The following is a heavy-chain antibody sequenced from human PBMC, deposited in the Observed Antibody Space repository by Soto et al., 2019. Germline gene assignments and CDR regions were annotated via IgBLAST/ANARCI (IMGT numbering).Heavy chain of an antibody. V-gene: IGHV4-59*01. J-gene: IGHJ6*02. D-gene: IGHD2-21*02. CDR1: GGSISSYY. CDR2: IYYSGST. Sequence: ETLSLTCTVSGGSISSYYWSWIRQPPGKGLEWIGYIYYSGSTNYNPSLKSRVTISVDTSKNQFSLKLSSVTAADTAVYYCASSPCGGDCYSFVPRKYYYYGMDVCGQRTTVTVSS. CDR3: ASSPCGGDCYSFVPRKYYYYGMDV.